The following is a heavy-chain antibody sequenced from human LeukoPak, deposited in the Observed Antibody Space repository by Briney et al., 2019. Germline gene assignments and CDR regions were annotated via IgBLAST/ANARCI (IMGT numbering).Heavy chain of an antibody. V-gene: IGHV4-39*07. CDR1: GVSISSGDYY. CDR2: INHSGST. Sequence: PSETLSLTCTVSGVSISSGDYYWSWIRQPPGKGLEWIGEINHSGSTNYNPSLKSRVTISVDTSKNQFSLKLSSVTAADTAVYYCATGWSFDYWGQGTLVTVSS. CDR3: ATGWSFDY. J-gene: IGHJ4*02. D-gene: IGHD3-3*01.